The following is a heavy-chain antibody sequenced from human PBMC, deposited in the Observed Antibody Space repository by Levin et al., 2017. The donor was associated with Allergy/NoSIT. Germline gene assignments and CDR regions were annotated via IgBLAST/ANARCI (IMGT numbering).Heavy chain of an antibody. V-gene: IGHV3-21*01. CDR1: GFTFSSYS. D-gene: IGHD6-13*01. CDR3: ARESTTLNIAAATDAFDI. J-gene: IGHJ3*02. Sequence: ESLKISCAASGFTFSSYSMNWVRQAPGKGLEWVSSISSSSSYIYYADSVKGRFTISRDNAKNSLYLQMNSLRAEDTAVYYCARESTTLNIAAATDAFDIWGQGTMVTVSS. CDR2: ISSSSSYI.